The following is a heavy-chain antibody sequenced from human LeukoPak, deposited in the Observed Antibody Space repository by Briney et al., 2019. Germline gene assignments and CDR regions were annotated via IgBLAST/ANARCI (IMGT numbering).Heavy chain of an antibody. Sequence: PGGSLRLSCAASGFTFNSFWMYWVRQGPGKGLLWIARINSDGSRTSHADSVQGRFTISRDNANNTLYLQMNSLRVEDTAVYYCARGGSGSGYHYYYYYMDVWGKGTTVTISS. D-gene: IGHD3-22*01. CDR2: INSDGSRT. J-gene: IGHJ6*03. CDR1: GFTFNSFW. CDR3: ARGGSGSGYHYYYYYMDV. V-gene: IGHV3-74*01.